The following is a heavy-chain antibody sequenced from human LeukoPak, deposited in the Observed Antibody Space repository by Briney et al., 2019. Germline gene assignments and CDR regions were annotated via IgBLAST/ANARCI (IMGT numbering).Heavy chain of an antibody. CDR2: IYSSGTT. J-gene: IGHJ4*02. CDR3: ARGTYCSGGSCYSLFDY. CDR1: GGSMSGYF. Sequence: SETLSLTCTVSGGSMSGYFWAWIRRPAGKGLEWIGCIYSSGTTNYNLSLKSRVTMSLDTSKNQFSLSLTSVTAADTAVYYCARGTYCSGGSCYSLFDYWGQGTLVTVSS. V-gene: IGHV4-4*07. D-gene: IGHD2-15*01.